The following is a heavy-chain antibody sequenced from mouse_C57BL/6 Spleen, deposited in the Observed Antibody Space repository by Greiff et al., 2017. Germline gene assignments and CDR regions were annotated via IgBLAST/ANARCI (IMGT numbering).Heavy chain of an antibody. J-gene: IGHJ3*01. CDR1: GYTFTSYW. CDR3: AREGGYYYGSSYPLAY. V-gene: IGHV1-72*01. Sequence: QVQLQQPGAELVKPGASVKLSCKASGYTFTSYWMHWVQQRPGRGLEWIGRIDPNSGGTKYNEKFKSKATLTVDKPSSTAYMQRSSLTSEDSAVYYWAREGGYYYGSSYPLAYWGQGTLVTVSA. D-gene: IGHD1-1*01. CDR2: IDPNSGGT.